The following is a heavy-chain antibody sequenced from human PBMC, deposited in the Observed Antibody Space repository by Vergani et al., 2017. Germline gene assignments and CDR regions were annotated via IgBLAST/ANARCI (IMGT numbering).Heavy chain of an antibody. V-gene: IGHV1-18*01. Sequence: QVQLVQSGAEVKKPGASVKVSCKASGYTFTSYGISWVRQAPGQGLEWLGWISAYNGNTNYAQKLQGRVTMTTNTSTSTAYRELRCLRSADTSVYYCARDASWYDSSLCFDRGGQGTLVTVSS. CDR2: ISAYNGNT. CDR1: GYTFTSYG. CDR3: ARDASWYDSSLCFDR. D-gene: IGHD3-22*01. J-gene: IGHJ5*02.